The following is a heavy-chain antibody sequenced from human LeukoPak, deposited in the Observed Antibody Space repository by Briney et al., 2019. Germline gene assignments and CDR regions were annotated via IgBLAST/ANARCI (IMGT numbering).Heavy chain of an antibody. D-gene: IGHD5-18*01. CDR1: GGSISSSSYY. CDR3: ASPHTAMVNIDY. J-gene: IGHJ4*02. CDR2: IYYSGST. V-gene: IGHV4-39*01. Sequence: PSETLSLTCTVSGGSISSSSYYWGWIRQPPGKGLEWIGSIYYSGSTYYNPSLKSRVTISVDTSKNQFSLKLSSVTAADMAVYYCASPHTAMVNIDYWGQGTLVTVSS.